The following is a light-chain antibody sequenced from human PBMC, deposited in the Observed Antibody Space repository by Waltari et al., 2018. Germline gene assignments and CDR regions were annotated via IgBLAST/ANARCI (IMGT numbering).Light chain of an antibody. J-gene: IGLJ2*01. CDR1: SPSRFY. CDR2: GQD. CDR3: HSRDTSSTRV. V-gene: IGLV3-19*01. Sequence: SSKLTQDPAVSVALGQTVKITCQGDSPSRFYASWYQQRPGQAPILVLYGQDNRPSGIPERFSGSTSGNTASLTITGAQADDEADYYCHSRDTSSTRVFGGGTRLTV.